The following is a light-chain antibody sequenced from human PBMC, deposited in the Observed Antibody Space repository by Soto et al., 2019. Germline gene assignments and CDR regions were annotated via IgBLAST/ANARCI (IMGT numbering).Light chain of an antibody. CDR3: QRYNSYPFT. V-gene: IGKV1-5*03. Sequence: DIQMTQSPSTLSASVGDRVTITCRASQSISSWLAWYQQKPGKAPKLLIYKASTLESGVPSRFSGSGSGTEFTLTISSLQPDDFATYYCQRYNSYPFTFGRGTKVDIK. J-gene: IGKJ3*01. CDR2: KAS. CDR1: QSISSW.